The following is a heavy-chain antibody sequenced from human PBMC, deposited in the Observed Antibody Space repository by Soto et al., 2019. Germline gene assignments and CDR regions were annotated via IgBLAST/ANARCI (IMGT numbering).Heavy chain of an antibody. V-gene: IGHV1-2*02. J-gene: IGHJ4*02. CDR2: INPKSGNT. Sequence: QVQLVQSGAEVKKPGASVKVSCKASGYSLTDYYMHWVRQAPGQGLEWLGLINPKSGNTGYAQKFQGRVTMTRDTSLSTAYMELSSLRSDVTAVYYCASHSTRYRLEFWGQGTLVTVSS. D-gene: IGHD3-3*01. CDR3: ASHSTRYRLEF. CDR1: GYSLTDYY.